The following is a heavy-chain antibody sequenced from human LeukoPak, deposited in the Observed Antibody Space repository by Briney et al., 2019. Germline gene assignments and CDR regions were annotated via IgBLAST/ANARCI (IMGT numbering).Heavy chain of an antibody. CDR1: GYSISSGYY. CDR2: IYHSGST. CDR3: ARDSVRLGELSYDY. J-gene: IGHJ4*02. D-gene: IGHD3-16*02. Sequence: PSETLSLTCTVSGYSISSGYYWGWIRQPPGKGLEWIGSIYHSGSTYYNPSLKSRVTISVDTSKNQFSLKLSSVTAADTAVYYCARDSVRLGELSYDYWGQGTLVTVSS. V-gene: IGHV4-38-2*02.